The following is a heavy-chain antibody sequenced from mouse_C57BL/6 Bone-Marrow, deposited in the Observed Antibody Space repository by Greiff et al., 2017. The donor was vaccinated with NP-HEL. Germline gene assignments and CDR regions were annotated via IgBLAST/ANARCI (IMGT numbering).Heavy chain of an antibody. Sequence: EVKLAESGAELVRPGASVKLSCTASGFNIKDDYMHWVKQRPEQGLEWIGWIDPENGDTEYASKFQGKATITADTSSNTAYLQLSSLTSEDTAVYYCTIAYYSNTWFAYWGQGTLVTVSA. V-gene: IGHV14-4*01. J-gene: IGHJ3*01. CDR1: GFNIKDDY. D-gene: IGHD2-5*01. CDR2: IDPENGDT. CDR3: TIAYYSNTWFAY.